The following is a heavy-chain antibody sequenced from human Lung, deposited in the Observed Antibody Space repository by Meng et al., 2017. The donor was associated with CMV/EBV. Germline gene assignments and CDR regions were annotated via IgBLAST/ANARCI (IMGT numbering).Heavy chain of an antibody. CDR1: GAIVSRNSSA. Sequence: VQLHTSGPGLSQPSHPPSLTCATTGAIVSRNSSAWHWIRQSPSRGLEWLGRTYYRSKWYHEYAVSVKSRITISPDTPKNQFSLQLNSMTPEDTAVYYCARGINGGCGDWGQGTLVTVSS. D-gene: IGHD4-23*01. CDR2: TYYRSKWYH. CDR3: ARGINGGCGD. J-gene: IGHJ4*02. V-gene: IGHV6-1*01.